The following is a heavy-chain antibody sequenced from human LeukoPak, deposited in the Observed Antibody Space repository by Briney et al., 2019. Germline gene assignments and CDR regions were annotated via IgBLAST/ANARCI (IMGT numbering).Heavy chain of an antibody. CDR2: IYHTGST. J-gene: IGHJ4*02. CDR3: ATAALDY. V-gene: IGHV4-59*02. Sequence: SETLSLTCTISGGSVSDYYWSWIRQSPGKGLEWIGYIYHTGSTSYSPSLKSRVTISADTSQNQFSLKLSSVTAADTAVYYCATAALDYWGQGTLVTVSS. CDR1: GGSVSDYY.